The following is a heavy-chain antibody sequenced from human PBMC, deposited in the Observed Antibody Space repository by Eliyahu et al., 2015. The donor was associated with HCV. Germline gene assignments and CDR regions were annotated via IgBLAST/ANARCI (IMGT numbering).Heavy chain of an antibody. V-gene: IGHV4-30-4*01. CDR2: IYYSGST. CDR1: GGSXSSGDYY. CDR3: ARADEAARPVDY. J-gene: IGHJ4*02. D-gene: IGHD6-6*01. Sequence: QVQLQXSGPGLVKPSQTLSLTCXVSGGSXSSGDYYWSWIRQPPGKGLEWIGYIYYSGSTYYNPSLKSRVTISVDTSKNQFSLKLSSVTAADTAVYYCARADEAARPVDYWGQGTLVTVSS.